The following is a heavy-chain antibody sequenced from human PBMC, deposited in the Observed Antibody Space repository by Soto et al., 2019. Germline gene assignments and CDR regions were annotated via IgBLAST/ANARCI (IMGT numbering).Heavy chain of an antibody. V-gene: IGHV1-8*01. Sequence: GASVKVSCKASGYTFTNYDINWVRQATGQGPEWMGWMNANDGRTGYAQKFQGRVTMTRDASIATAYMELSSLTSEDTAVYYCARNPPSTGWFDPWGQGTQVTVSS. D-gene: IGHD3-10*01. J-gene: IGHJ5*02. CDR2: MNANDGRT. CDR3: ARNPPSTGWFDP. CDR1: GYTFTNYD.